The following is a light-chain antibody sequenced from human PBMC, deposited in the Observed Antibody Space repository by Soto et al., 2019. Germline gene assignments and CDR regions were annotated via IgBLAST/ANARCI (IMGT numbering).Light chain of an antibody. CDR1: SSDVGGYNY. CDR3: SSYTSSSTVV. CDR2: DVS. J-gene: IGLJ2*01. V-gene: IGLV2-14*01. Sequence: QSALTQPASVSGSPGQSITISCTGTSSDVGGYNYVSWYQQHPGKVPKLMIYDVSNRPSGVSNRFSGSKSGNTASLTISGLHAEDEADYYCSSYTSSSTVVFGGGTKLTVL.